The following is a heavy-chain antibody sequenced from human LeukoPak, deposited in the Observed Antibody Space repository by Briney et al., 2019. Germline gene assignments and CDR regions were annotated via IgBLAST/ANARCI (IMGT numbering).Heavy chain of an antibody. J-gene: IGHJ4*02. CDR1: GFSFNNYW. CDR2: INQAGSDK. V-gene: IGHV3-7*05. Sequence: GGSLRLSCAASGFSFNNYWMSWVRQAPGKGLEWVANINQAGSDKYYLASVKGRFTISRDNAESSLYLQMNSLRAEDTAVYYCARGMIRGVMDDYWGQGTLVTVSS. D-gene: IGHD3-10*01. CDR3: ARGMIRGVMDDY.